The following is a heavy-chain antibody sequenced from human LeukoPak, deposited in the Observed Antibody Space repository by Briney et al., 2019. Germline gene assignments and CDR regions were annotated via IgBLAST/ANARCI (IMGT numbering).Heavy chain of an antibody. CDR2: ISGSGGST. J-gene: IGHJ4*02. CDR3: AKDPSAYYFDY. CDR1: RFTFSSYA. Sequence: SGGSLRLSCAASRFTFSSYAMTWVRQAPGKGLEWVSGISGSGGSTYYADSVKGRFTISRDNSKNTLYLQMNSLRAEDTAVYYCAKDPSAYYFDYWGQGTLVTVSS. V-gene: IGHV3-23*01.